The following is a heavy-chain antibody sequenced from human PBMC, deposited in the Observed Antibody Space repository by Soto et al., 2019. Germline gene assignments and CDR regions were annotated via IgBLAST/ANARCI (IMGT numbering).Heavy chain of an antibody. CDR2: IWYDGSNK. Sequence: QVQLVESGGGVVQPGRSLRLSCAASGFTFSSYGMHWVRQAPGKGLEWVAVIWYDGSNKYYADSVKGRFTISRDNSKDTLHLQRNSLRAEDTAVYYCARGDLGYYDSSGYLNSNRPYYYYYGMDVWGQGTTVTVSS. J-gene: IGHJ6*02. CDR3: ARGDLGYYDSSGYLNSNRPYYYYYGMDV. V-gene: IGHV3-33*01. CDR1: GFTFSSYG. D-gene: IGHD3-22*01.